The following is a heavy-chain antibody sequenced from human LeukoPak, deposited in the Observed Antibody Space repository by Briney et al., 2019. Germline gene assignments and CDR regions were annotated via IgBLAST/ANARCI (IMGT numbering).Heavy chain of an antibody. J-gene: IGHJ4*02. Sequence: GGSLRLSCAASGFTFYRYAMSWVRQAAGKGLEWVSTISGNGGSIYYADSVKGRFTISRDNSRNTVYLQMNSLRAEDTALYFCAKAPYYYYTSGYFFRNFDYWGQGTLVTVSS. CDR2: ISGNGGSI. CDR1: GFTFYRYA. D-gene: IGHD3-22*01. V-gene: IGHV3-23*01. CDR3: AKAPYYYYTSGYFFRNFDY.